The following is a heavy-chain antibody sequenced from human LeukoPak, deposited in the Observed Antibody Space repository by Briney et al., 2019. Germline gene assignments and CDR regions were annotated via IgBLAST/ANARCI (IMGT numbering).Heavy chain of an antibody. V-gene: IGHV3-30*04. D-gene: IGHD7-27*01. CDR3: ARDSARLGISWYFDL. CDR2: ISYDRSHE. Sequence: PGRSLRLSCAASGFTFSNALHWVRQAPGKGLEWVAVISYDRSHEYHADSVKGRFTISRDDSKNTLHLQMNSLRAEDTAVYHCARDSARLGISWYFDLWGRGTLVAVSS. CDR1: GFTFSNA. J-gene: IGHJ2*01.